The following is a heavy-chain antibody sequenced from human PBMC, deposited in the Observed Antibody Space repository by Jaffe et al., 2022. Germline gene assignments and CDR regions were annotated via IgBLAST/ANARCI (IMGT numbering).Heavy chain of an antibody. CDR3: ARVSLPMVRGVISAFDI. V-gene: IGHV3-72*01. CDR2: TRNKANSYTT. J-gene: IGHJ3*02. CDR1: GFTFSDHY. Sequence: EVQLVESGGGLVQPGGSLRLSCAASGFTFSDHYMDWVRQAPGKGLEWVGRTRNKANSYTTEYAASVKGRFTISRDDSKNSLYLQMNSLKTEDTAVYYCARVSLPMVRGVISAFDIWGQGTMVTVSS. D-gene: IGHD3-10*01.